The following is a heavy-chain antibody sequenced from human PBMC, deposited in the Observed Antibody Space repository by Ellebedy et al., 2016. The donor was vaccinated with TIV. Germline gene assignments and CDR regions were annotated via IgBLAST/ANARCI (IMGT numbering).Heavy chain of an antibody. CDR2: IYYNGNT. Sequence: SETLSLTCTVSGASIDSGGYYWNWIRQHPGKGLEWVGYIYYNGNTYYNPSLKSRLTISLETSKTQFSLTLSSVTAADTAVYYCARDANDYGIDAFDIWGQGTMVTVSS. CDR1: GASIDSGGYY. CDR3: ARDANDYGIDAFDI. J-gene: IGHJ3*02. D-gene: IGHD4-17*01. V-gene: IGHV4-31*03.